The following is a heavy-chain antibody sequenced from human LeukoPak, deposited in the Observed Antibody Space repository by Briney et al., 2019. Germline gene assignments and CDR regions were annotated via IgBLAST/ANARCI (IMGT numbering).Heavy chain of an antibody. CDR1: GFTVSSNY. D-gene: IGHD2-2*01. V-gene: IGHV4-34*01. Sequence: PGGSLRLSCAASGFTVSSNYMTWVRQPPGKGLEWIGEINHSGSTNYNPSLKSRVTISVDASKNQFSLKLSSVTAADTAVYYCARVRGEDIVVVPVAGRTNIAVAGPSDYWGQGTLVTVSS. CDR2: INHSGST. J-gene: IGHJ4*02. CDR3: ARVRGEDIVVVPVAGRTNIAVAGPSDY.